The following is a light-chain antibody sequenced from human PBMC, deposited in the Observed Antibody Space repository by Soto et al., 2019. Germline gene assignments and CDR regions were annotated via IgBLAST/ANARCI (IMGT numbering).Light chain of an antibody. V-gene: IGKV1-27*01. CDR1: QGISNY. CDR3: QKYNSAPRT. Sequence: DIQMTQSPSSLSASVGDRVTITCRASQGISNYLAWYQQKPGKVPKLLIYAASTLQSGVPSRFGGSGSGTDFTVTIGSLQTEEVATYYCQKYNSAPRTFGQGTKVEIK. CDR2: AAS. J-gene: IGKJ1*01.